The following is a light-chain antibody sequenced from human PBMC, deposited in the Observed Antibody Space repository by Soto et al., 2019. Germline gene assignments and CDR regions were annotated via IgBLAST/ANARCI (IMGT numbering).Light chain of an antibody. CDR2: GAS. Sequence: ETLLTQSPASLSVSPGERATLSCRASQSVRDNSAWYQQKPGQAPRLLIYGASTRAPGIPDRFSGSGFGTEFSLTISSLQSEDFAVYYCQQHNDWPPSTFGQGTKLEIK. J-gene: IGKJ2*01. CDR1: QSVRDN. V-gene: IGKV3-15*01. CDR3: QQHNDWPPST.